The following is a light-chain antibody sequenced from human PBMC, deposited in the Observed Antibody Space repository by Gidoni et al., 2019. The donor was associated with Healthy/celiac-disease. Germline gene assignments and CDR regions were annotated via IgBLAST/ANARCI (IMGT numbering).Light chain of an antibody. Sequence: QSALTQPASVSGSPGQSITISCTGTSSDVGGYHYVSWYQQHPGKAPKLMIYDDSNRPSGVSNRFSGSKSGNTASLTISGLQAEDEADYYCSSYTSSSTPVVFGGGTKLTVL. CDR3: SSYTSSSTPVV. CDR2: DDS. V-gene: IGLV2-14*01. CDR1: SSDVGGYHY. J-gene: IGLJ2*01.